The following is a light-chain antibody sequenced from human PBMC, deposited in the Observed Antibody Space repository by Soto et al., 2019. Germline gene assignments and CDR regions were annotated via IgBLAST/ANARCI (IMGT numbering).Light chain of an antibody. CDR2: EVS. CDR1: SSDVGGYNF. CDR3: SSYAGSNNRYV. J-gene: IGLJ1*01. Sequence: QSALTQPPSASGSPGQSVTISCTGTSSDVGGYNFVSWYQEHPGKAPKLIIYEVSKRPSGVPDRFSGSKSGNTASLTVSGLQAEDEADYYCSSYAGSNNRYVFGTGTKVTVI. V-gene: IGLV2-8*01.